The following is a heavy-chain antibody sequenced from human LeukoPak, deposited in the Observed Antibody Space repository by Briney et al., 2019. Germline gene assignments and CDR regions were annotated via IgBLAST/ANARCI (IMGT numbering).Heavy chain of an antibody. CDR2: ISSSGST. D-gene: IGHD3-16*02. J-gene: IGHJ5*02. Sequence: PSETLSLTCTVSGDSISSGDYYWSWIRQPAGKGLEWIGRISSSGSTNYNPSLKSRVTISVDTSKNQFSLKLSSVTAADTAVYYCARLTLPPIETPAKNNWFDPWGQGTLVTVSS. V-gene: IGHV4-61*02. CDR1: GDSISSGDYY. CDR3: ARLTLPPIETPAKNNWFDP.